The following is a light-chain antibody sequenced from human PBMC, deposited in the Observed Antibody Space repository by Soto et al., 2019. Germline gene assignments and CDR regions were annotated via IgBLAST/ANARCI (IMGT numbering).Light chain of an antibody. V-gene: IGKV1-5*01. Sequence: DIQITQSPSTLSESVEDRVTITCRASQGVSRWLAWYQQKPGKAPKLLIYDAPSLQSGVPSRFSGSGSGTEFTLTISSLQPDDFAAYYCQQYDSYWTFGQGTKVDIK. J-gene: IGKJ1*01. CDR2: DAP. CDR1: QGVSRW. CDR3: QQYDSYWT.